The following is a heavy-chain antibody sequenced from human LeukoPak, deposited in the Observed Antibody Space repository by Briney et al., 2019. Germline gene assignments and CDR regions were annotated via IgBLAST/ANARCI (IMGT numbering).Heavy chain of an antibody. V-gene: IGHV4-34*01. Sequence: SETLSLTCTVSGGSISSYYWSWIRQPPGKGLEWIGEINHSGSTNYNPSLKSRVTISVDTSKNQFSLKLSSVTAADTAVYYCAGRYAAFDYWGQGTLVTVSS. CDR2: INHSGST. J-gene: IGHJ4*02. CDR1: GGSISSYY. CDR3: AGRYAAFDY. D-gene: IGHD2-2*01.